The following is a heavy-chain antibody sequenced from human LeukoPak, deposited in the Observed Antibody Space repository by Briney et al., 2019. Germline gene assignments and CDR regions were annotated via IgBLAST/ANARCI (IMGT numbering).Heavy chain of an antibody. CDR1: GYTFTGYY. CDR3: ARGYGEQLLLRFDP. CDR2: INPNSGGT. J-gene: IGHJ5*02. V-gene: IGHV1-2*02. Sequence: ASVKVSCKASGYTFTGYYMHWVRQAPGQGLEWMGWINPNSGGTNYAQKFQGRVTMTRDTSIITAYMELSRLRSDDTAVYYCARGYGEQLLLRFDPWGQGTLVTVSS. D-gene: IGHD2-15*01.